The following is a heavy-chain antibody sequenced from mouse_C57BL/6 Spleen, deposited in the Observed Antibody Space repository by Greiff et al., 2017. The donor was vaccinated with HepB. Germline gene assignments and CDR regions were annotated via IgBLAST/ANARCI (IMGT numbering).Heavy chain of an antibody. Sequence: EVQLQQSGPELVKPGASVKISCKASGYTFTDYYMNWVKQSHGKSLEWIGDINPNNGGTSYNQKFKGKATLTVDKSSSTAYMELRSLTSEDSAVYYCAGTGNWYFDVWGTGTTVTVSS. CDR3: AGTGNWYFDV. V-gene: IGHV1-26*01. CDR2: INPNNGGT. J-gene: IGHJ1*03. CDR1: GYTFTDYY. D-gene: IGHD4-1*01.